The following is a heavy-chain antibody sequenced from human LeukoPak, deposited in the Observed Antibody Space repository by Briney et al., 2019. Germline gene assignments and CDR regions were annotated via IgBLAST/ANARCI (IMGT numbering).Heavy chain of an antibody. CDR3: ARGDSDDSGDFRTFEF. CDR1: GGTNYA. Sequence: SVKVSCKVSGGTNYALSWVRQAPGQGLEWMGGIIPVLDVANSAQKFQGRVTFTADKPTNTAYMELGSLRSEDTAMYFCARGDSDDSGDFRTFEFWGQGTRVTVSS. J-gene: IGHJ4*02. CDR2: IIPVLDVA. D-gene: IGHD4-17*01. V-gene: IGHV1-69*10.